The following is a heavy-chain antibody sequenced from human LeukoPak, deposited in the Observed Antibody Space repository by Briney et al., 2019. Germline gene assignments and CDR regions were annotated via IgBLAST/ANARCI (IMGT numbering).Heavy chain of an antibody. D-gene: IGHD5-18*01. CDR3: ARSGYSYGSPDYYYYYMDV. J-gene: IGHJ6*03. CDR2: IIPIFGTA. CDR1: GGTFSSYA. Sequence: GASVKVSFKASGGTFSSYAISWVRQAPGQGLEWMGGIIPIFGTANYAQKFQGRVTITTDESTSTAYMELSSLRSEDTAVYYCARSGYSYGSPDYYYYYMDVWGKGTTVTVSS. V-gene: IGHV1-69*05.